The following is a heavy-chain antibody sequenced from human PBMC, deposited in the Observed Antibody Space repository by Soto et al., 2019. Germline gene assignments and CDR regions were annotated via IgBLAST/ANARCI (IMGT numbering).Heavy chain of an antibody. J-gene: IGHJ4*02. CDR1: GFTFSSFP. CDR2: ISYDGSNK. D-gene: IGHD1-26*01. CDR3: ARRGGGYSGSYLGYFDY. Sequence: QVQLVESGGGVVQPGRSLRLSCAASGFTFSSFPMHWVRQAPGKGLEWVAVISYDGSNKYYADSVKGRFTISRDNSKNTLYLQMNSLRAEDTAVYYCARRGGGYSGSYLGYFDYWAREPWSPSPQ. V-gene: IGHV3-30-3*01.